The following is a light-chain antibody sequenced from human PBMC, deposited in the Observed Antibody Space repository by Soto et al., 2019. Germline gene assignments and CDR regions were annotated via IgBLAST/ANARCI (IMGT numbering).Light chain of an antibody. CDR2: DAS. CDR3: QQYDDLPYT. V-gene: IGKV1-33*01. CDR1: HDINNY. Sequence: DIQMTQSPSSLSASVGDRITIACQASHDINNYLSWFQQKPGKAPRLLIYDASNLEAGVPSRFSGSGSETDFTFTINSLQPEDIATYFCQQYDDLPYTFGQGTNLEIK. J-gene: IGKJ2*01.